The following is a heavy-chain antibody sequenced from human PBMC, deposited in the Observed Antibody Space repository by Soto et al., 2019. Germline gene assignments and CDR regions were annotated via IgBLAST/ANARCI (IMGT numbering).Heavy chain of an antibody. CDR3: ARGNLGGFDL. V-gene: IGHV3-74*01. CDR2: IQNDGSRT. Sequence: EVHLVESEGGLVQRGGSLRLSCAASGFTFNYYWMQWVRQAPGQGLMWVAHIQNDGSRTTYADSVKGRFTISRDNAKNTMYLQMNSLRAEDTAVYYCARGNLGGFDLWGQGTTVTVSS. CDR1: GFTFNYYW. D-gene: IGHD4-4*01. J-gene: IGHJ3*01.